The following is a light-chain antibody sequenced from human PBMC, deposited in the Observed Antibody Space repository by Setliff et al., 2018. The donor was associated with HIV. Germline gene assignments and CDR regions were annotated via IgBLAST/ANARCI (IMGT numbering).Light chain of an antibody. CDR2: DVT. CDR1: SSDIGDYES. Sequence: VLTQPASVSGSPGQSITISCTGSSSDIGDYESVSWYQQHPGEVPKLMVYDVTKRPSGVSDRFSASKSGNTASLTISGLQADDEAHYYCCSYAGADTWMFGGGTK. CDR3: CSYAGADTWM. J-gene: IGLJ3*02. V-gene: IGLV2-23*02.